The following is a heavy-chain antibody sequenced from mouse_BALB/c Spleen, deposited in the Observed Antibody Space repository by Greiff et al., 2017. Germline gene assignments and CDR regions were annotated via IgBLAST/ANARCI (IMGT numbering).Heavy chain of an antibody. CDR3: AKGYGNYEGAMDY. J-gene: IGHJ4*01. D-gene: IGHD2-10*02. CDR1: GYSITSDYA. Sequence: EVKLVESGPGLVKPSQSLSLTCTVTGYSITSDYAWNWIRQFPGNKLEWMGYISYSGSTSYNPSLKSRISITRDTSKNQFFLQLNSVTTEDTATYYCAKGYGNYEGAMDYWGQGTSVTVSS. V-gene: IGHV3-2*02. CDR2: ISYSGST.